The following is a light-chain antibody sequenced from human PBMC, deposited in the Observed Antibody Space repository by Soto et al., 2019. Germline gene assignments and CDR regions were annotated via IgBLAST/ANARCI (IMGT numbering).Light chain of an antibody. Sequence: EMVLTQSPGTLSLSPGERATLSCRASQSFSSSYLAWYQQKPGQAPRLLIYGASSRATGIADRFSGSGSGTDFTLTISRLEPEDFAVYYCQYYYESSPFGRGTKVDI. CDR2: GAS. V-gene: IGKV3-20*01. CDR1: QSFSSSY. CDR3: QYYYESSP. J-gene: IGKJ4*01.